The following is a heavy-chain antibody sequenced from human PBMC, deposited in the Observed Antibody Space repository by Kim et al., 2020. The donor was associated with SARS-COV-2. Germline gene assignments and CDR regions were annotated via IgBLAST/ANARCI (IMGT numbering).Heavy chain of an antibody. J-gene: IGHJ4*02. CDR3: ARDGIAAAGTVY. D-gene: IGHD6-13*01. Sequence: NYAQKYQDKVTITADKSTSTAYMELSRLRSGDTAVYYCARDGIAAAGTVYWGQGTLVTVSS. V-gene: IGHV1-69*04.